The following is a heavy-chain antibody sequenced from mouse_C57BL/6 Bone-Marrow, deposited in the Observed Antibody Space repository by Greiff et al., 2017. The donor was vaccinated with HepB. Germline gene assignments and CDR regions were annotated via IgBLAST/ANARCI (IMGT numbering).Heavy chain of an antibody. V-gene: IGHV1-53*01. CDR1: GYTFTSYW. D-gene: IGHD1-1*01. CDR2: INPSNGGT. CDR3: ARGGVNYYGRSHWYFDV. Sequence: QVQLQQPGTELVKPGASVKLSCKASGYTFTSYWMHWVKQRPGQGLEWIGNINPSNGGTNYNEKFKSKATLTVDKSSSTAYMQLSNLTSEDSAVYYCARGGVNYYGRSHWYFDVWGTGTTVTVSS. J-gene: IGHJ1*03.